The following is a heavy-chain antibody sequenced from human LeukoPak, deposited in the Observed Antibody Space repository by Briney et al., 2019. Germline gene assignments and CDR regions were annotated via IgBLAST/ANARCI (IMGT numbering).Heavy chain of an antibody. J-gene: IGHJ4*02. Sequence: GGSLRLFCPSSGFTFSCYSMNWVRLSPGKGLEWVSYISSSSSTIYYADSVKGRFTISRDNDKNSLYLQMNSLRAEDTAVYYCARGADIVVVTGPDYWGQGTLVTVSS. V-gene: IGHV3-48*01. CDR3: ARGADIVVVTGPDY. CDR2: ISSSSSTI. CDR1: GFTFSCYS. D-gene: IGHD2-21*02.